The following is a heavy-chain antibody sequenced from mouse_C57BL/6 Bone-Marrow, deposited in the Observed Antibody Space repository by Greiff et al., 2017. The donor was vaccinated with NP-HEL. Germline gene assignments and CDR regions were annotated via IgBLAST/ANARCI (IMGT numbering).Heavy chain of an antibody. Sequence: SGSELRSPGSSVKLSCKDFDSEVFPIAYMSWVRQKPGHGFEWIGGILPSIGRTIYGEKFEDKATLDADTLSNTAYLELNSLTSEDSAIYYCARPLYYYGSSYWYFDVWGTGTTVTVSS. CDR3: ARPLYYYGSSYWYFDV. D-gene: IGHD1-1*01. V-gene: IGHV15-2*01. CDR2: ILPSIGRT. CDR1: DSEVFPIAY. J-gene: IGHJ1*03.